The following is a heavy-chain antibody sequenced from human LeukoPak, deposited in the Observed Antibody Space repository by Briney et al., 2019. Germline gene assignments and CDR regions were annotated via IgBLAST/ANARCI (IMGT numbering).Heavy chain of an antibody. CDR2: ISSSSSSI. CDR1: GFTFRSYT. J-gene: IGHJ4*02. D-gene: IGHD2-2*01. CDR3: ARGFCTSASCYGSY. Sequence: GGSLRLSCAASGFTFRSYTMNWVRQAPGKGLDWVSSISSSSSSIYYADSVKGRFTISRDNAKKSLYLQMNSLRAEDTAMYYCARGFCTSASCYGSYWGQGTLVTVSS. V-gene: IGHV3-21*01.